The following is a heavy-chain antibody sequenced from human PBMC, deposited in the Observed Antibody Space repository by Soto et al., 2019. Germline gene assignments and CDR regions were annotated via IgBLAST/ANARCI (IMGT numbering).Heavy chain of an antibody. D-gene: IGHD1-26*01. Sequence: EVQLVESGGVVVQPGGSLRLSCAASGFTFDDYTMHWFRQAPGKGLEWVSLISWDGCSTYYADSVKGRFTISRDNSKNSLYLQMNSLRTEDTALYYCAKATLRWELLGDFDYWGQGTLVTVST. CDR1: GFTFDDYT. J-gene: IGHJ4*02. CDR3: AKATLRWELLGDFDY. CDR2: ISWDGCST. V-gene: IGHV3-43*01.